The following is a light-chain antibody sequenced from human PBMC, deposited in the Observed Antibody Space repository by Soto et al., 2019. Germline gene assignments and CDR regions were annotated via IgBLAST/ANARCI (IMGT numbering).Light chain of an antibody. CDR3: QQYNSYSWT. J-gene: IGKJ1*01. CDR1: QSISSW. V-gene: IGKV1-5*03. Sequence: DIQMTQSPSTLSASVGDRVTITCRASQSISSWLAWYQQKPGKAPKLLIYKESSLESGVPSRFSGSGSGTEFTLTISSLQPDDFATYCCQQYNSYSWTFGQGTKGEI. CDR2: KES.